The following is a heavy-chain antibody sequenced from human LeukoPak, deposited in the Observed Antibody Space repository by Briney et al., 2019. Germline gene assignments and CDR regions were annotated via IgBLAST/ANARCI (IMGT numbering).Heavy chain of an antibody. V-gene: IGHV1-18*01. Sequence: GASVNVSCKASGYTFTSYGISWVRQAPGQGREGMGGISAYNGNTNYAQKLQGRVTMTTATSTSTAYMELRSLRSDDTAVYYCARGGGVTYYDFWSGPPGVDYWGQGTLVTVSS. D-gene: IGHD3-3*01. CDR3: ARGGGVTYYDFWSGPPGVDY. CDR1: GYTFTSYG. J-gene: IGHJ4*02. CDR2: ISAYNGNT.